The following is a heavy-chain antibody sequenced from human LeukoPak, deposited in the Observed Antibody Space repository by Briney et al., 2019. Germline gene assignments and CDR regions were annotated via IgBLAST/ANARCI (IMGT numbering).Heavy chain of an antibody. J-gene: IGHJ6*03. CDR2: INSDGRNI. Sequence: GGSLRLSCAASGFSFSGYWMHWVRQAPGKGLVWVSRINSDGRNIAYADSVKGRFTISRDNAKSTLYLEMNSLTIEDTAVYYCARAISWNGAQGHMDVWDKGTTVTVS. D-gene: IGHD1-1*01. V-gene: IGHV3-74*03. CDR1: GFSFSGYW. CDR3: ARAISWNGAQGHMDV.